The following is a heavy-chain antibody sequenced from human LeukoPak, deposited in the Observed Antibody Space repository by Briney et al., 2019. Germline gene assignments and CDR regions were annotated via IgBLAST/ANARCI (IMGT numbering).Heavy chain of an antibody. CDR2: INTNTGNP. J-gene: IGHJ5*02. CDR1: GYTFTSYA. D-gene: IGHD1-20*01. CDR3: ARSQANNWNDVRGWFDP. Sequence: ASVKVSCKASGYTFTSYAMNWVRQAPGQGLEWMGWINTNTGNPTYAQGFTGRFVFSLDTSVSTAYLQISSLKAEDTAVYYCARSQANNWNDVRGWFDPWGQGTLVTVSS. V-gene: IGHV7-4-1*02.